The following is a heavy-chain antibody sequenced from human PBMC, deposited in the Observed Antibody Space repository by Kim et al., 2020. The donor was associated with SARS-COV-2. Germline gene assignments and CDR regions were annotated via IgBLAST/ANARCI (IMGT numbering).Heavy chain of an antibody. CDR3: ARGVGGSGSYYNHDY. Sequence: SETLSLTCAVYGGSFSGYYWSWIRQPPGKGLEWIGEINHSGSTNYNPSLKSRVTISVDTSKNQFSLKLSSVTAADTAVYYCARGVGGSGSYYNHDYWGQGTLVTVSS. V-gene: IGHV4-34*01. CDR1: GGSFSGYY. J-gene: IGHJ4*02. CDR2: INHSGST. D-gene: IGHD3-10*01.